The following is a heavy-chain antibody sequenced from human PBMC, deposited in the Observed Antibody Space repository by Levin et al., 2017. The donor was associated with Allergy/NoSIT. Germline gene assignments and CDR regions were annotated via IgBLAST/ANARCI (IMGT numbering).Heavy chain of an antibody. CDR1: GFNFRVYW. J-gene: IGHJ5*02. CDR3: VRDHSASWSHVAWFDP. CDR2: IKQDESEK. V-gene: IGHV3-7*01. D-gene: IGHD6-13*01. Sequence: GESLKISCAASGFNFRVYWMSWVRQTPGKGLEWVAKIKQDESEKSYVDSVKGRFSISRDNAKNLLYLQMNSLRVEDTAVYYCVRDHSASWSHVAWFDPWGQGSLVTVSS.